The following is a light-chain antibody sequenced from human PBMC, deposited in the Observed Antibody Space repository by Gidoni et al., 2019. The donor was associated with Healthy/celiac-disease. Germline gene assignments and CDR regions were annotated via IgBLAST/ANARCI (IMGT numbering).Light chain of an antibody. V-gene: IGKV1-6*01. J-gene: IGKJ4*01. Sequence: AIQMTQSPSSLSASVGDRVTITCRASQGIRNDLGWYQQKPGKAPKLLIYAASSLPSGVPARFSGSGSGTDFTLTISSLQSEDFATYYCLQDYNYPPTFGGGTKVEIK. CDR2: AAS. CDR3: LQDYNYPPT. CDR1: QGIRND.